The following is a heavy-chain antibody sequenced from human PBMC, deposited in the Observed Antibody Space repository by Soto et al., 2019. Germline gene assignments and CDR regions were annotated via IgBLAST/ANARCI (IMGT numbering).Heavy chain of an antibody. J-gene: IGHJ4*02. CDR2: IYTSGST. V-gene: IGHV4-4*07. CDR3: AREPIAAAGTPIDY. CDR1: GGSISSYY. D-gene: IGHD6-13*01. Sequence: SETPSPRCTGSGGSISSYYWSVIRHPAGKGLEWIGRIYTSGSTNYNPSLKSRVTMSVDTSKNQFSLKLSSVTAADTAVYYCAREPIAAAGTPIDYWGQGTLVTVSS.